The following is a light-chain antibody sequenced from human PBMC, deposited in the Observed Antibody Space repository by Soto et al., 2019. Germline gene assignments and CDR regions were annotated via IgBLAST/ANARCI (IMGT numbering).Light chain of an antibody. J-gene: IGKJ2*01. CDR2: GAS. CDR1: QSVSRSY. CDR3: QQYANSPST. Sequence: ETELTQSPGTLSLSSGEKATLSCRASQSVSRSYLAWYQQKPGQAPRLLIYGASNRATGIPDRFSGSGSGTDFTLTISRLEPEDSAVYHCQQYANSPSTFGQGTKLEIK. V-gene: IGKV3-20*01.